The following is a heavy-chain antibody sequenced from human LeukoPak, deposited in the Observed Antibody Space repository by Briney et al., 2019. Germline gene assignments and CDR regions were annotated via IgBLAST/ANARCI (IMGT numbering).Heavy chain of an antibody. D-gene: IGHD2-21*01. J-gene: IGHJ4*02. Sequence: GASVKVSCKASGHTFSDYYLHWVRQAPGQGLEWMGWINPNSGDTNSTQKFQGSVTMTRGTSSSLSYMELRSLTVDDTAVYYCARIVLPGRPKTSYESWGQGTLVTVSS. CDR1: GHTFSDYY. CDR3: ARIVLPGRPKTSYES. V-gene: IGHV1-2*02. CDR2: INPNSGDT.